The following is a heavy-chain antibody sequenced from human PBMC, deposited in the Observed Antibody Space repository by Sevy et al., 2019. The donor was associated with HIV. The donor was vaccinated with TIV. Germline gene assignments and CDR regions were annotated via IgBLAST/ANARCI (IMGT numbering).Heavy chain of an antibody. J-gene: IGHJ3*02. V-gene: IGHV3-21*01. Sequence: GGSLRLSCAASGFTFSSYSMNWVRQAPGKGLEWVSSISSSSSYIYYADSVKGRFTISRDNAKNSLYLQMNSLRAEDTAVYYSARGAYIVATIIAFDIWGQGTMVTVSS. CDR3: ARGAYIVATIIAFDI. D-gene: IGHD5-12*01. CDR1: GFTFSSYS. CDR2: ISSSSSYI.